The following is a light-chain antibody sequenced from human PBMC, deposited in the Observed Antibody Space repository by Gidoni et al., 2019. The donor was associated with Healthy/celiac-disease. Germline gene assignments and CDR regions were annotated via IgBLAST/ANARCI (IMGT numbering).Light chain of an antibody. Sequence: ELVLTQSTDTLSLSPGERATLSCRASQSVSANYLVWYQHKPGQPPRFLLYGASTRATGVPGRFSGSGSGTDFTLTISSLEPEDFGVYYCQQYGGSPPVTFGQGTRLEIK. CDR1: QSVSANY. V-gene: IGKV3-20*01. CDR2: GAS. CDR3: QQYGGSPPVT. J-gene: IGKJ5*01.